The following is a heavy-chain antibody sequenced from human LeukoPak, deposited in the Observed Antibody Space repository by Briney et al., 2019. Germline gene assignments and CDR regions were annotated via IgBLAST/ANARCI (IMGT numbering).Heavy chain of an antibody. Sequence: SDTLTLTCAVYGGSFSGYYWSWIRQPPGEGLEWIGEINHSRRTNYNPSLKSRVTISVDTSKNQFSLKLSSVTDADTAVYYCARSGYRIRVAYFQQWGQSTLVTVSS. D-gene: IGHD5-24*01. CDR3: ARSGYRIRVAYFQQ. CDR2: INHSRRT. J-gene: IGHJ1*01. V-gene: IGHV4-34*01. CDR1: GGSFSGYY.